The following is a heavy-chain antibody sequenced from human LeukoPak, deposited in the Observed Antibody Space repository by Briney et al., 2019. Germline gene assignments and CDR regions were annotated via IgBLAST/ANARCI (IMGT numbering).Heavy chain of an antibody. Sequence: GGSLRLSCTASEFTFSTYTMNWVRQAPGRGLERLSYITYSSSTIKYADSVKGRFTISRDNAKNSLYLQMNSLRAEDTAIYYCARRLKAATATSAFDLWGQGTMVTVSS. D-gene: IGHD6-25*01. CDR3: ARRLKAATATSAFDL. J-gene: IGHJ3*01. CDR2: ITYSSSTI. CDR1: EFTFSTYT. V-gene: IGHV3-48*04.